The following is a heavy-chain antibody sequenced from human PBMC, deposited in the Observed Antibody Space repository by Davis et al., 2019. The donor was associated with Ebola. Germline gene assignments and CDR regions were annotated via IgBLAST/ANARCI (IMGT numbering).Heavy chain of an antibody. J-gene: IGHJ6*02. CDR2: ISYDGSNK. CDR1: GFTFSSYA. Sequence: GESLNIPCPASGFTFSSYAMHCVRQAPGQGLEWVAVISYDGSNKYHADSVKGRFTISRDNSKNTVWLQMNSLSAEDTAVYYCAREHSPESEDGMDVWGQGTTVSVSS. V-gene: IGHV3-30-3*01. CDR3: AREHSPESEDGMDV.